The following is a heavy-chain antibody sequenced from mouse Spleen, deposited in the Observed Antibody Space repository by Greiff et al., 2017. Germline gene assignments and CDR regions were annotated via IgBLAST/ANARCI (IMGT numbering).Heavy chain of an antibody. Sequence: EVKLVESGGGLVKPGGSLKLSCAASGFTFSSYTMSWVRQTPEKRLEWVATISSGGSYTYYPDSVKGRFTISRDNAKNTLYLQMSSLKSEDTAMYYCTREDYGSSLYYFDYWGQGTTLTVSS. CDR2: ISSGGSYT. V-gene: IGHV5-6-4*01. CDR3: TREDYGSSLYYFDY. D-gene: IGHD1-1*01. CDR1: GFTFSSYT. J-gene: IGHJ2*01.